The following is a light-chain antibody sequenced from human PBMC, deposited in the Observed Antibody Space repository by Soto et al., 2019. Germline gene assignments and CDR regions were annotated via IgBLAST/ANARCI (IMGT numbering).Light chain of an antibody. J-gene: IGKJ1*01. CDR1: QTVSSNY. CDR3: QQYEDSPVT. V-gene: IGKV3-20*01. CDR2: GAS. Sequence: IILTQSPDTLSLSPWERATLSCRASQTVSSNYLAWCQQRPGQAPRLLIYGASTRAAGIPDRFSGSGSGTDFTLTISRLVPEDFAVYYCQQYEDSPVTFGQGTKVDIK.